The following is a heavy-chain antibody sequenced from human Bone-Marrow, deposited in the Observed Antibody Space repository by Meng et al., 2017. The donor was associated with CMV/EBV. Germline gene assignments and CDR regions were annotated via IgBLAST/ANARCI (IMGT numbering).Heavy chain of an antibody. Sequence: CAASGVTFSAYGMHWVRQAPGKGMGWVAVIWYDGSNKYYADSVKGRFTISRDNSKNTLYLQMNSLRAEDTAVYYCAKLLTGDPSFDYWGQGTLVTVSS. J-gene: IGHJ4*02. D-gene: IGHD7-27*01. V-gene: IGHV3-33*06. CDR3: AKLLTGDPSFDY. CDR1: GVTFSAYG. CDR2: IWYDGSNK.